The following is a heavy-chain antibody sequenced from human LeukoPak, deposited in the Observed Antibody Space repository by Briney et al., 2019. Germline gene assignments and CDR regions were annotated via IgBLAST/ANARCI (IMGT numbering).Heavy chain of an antibody. Sequence: GGSLRLSCAASGFTFSSYGMHWVRQAPGKGLEWVSYISSSSSTIYYADSVKGRFTISRDNAKNSLYLQMNSLRAEDTAVYYCARGWARFLEWLWFFDYWGQGTLVTVSS. D-gene: IGHD3-3*01. V-gene: IGHV3-48*01. CDR1: GFTFSSYG. CDR2: ISSSSSTI. CDR3: ARGWARFLEWLWFFDY. J-gene: IGHJ4*02.